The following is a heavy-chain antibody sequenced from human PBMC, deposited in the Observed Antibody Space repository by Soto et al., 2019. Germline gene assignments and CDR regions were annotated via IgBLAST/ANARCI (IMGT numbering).Heavy chain of an antibody. V-gene: IGHV1-69*05. CDR2: IIPIFGTA. D-gene: IGHD6-13*01. Sequence: QVQLVQSGAEVKKPGSSVKVSCKASGGTFSSYAISWVRQAPGQGLEWMGGIIPIFGTANYAQKFQGRVTITXXEXTXXAYMELSSLRSEDTAVYYCARDGYSGIAPHLWVDYWGQGTLVTVSS. CDR1: GGTFSSYA. CDR3: ARDGYSGIAPHLWVDY. J-gene: IGHJ4*02.